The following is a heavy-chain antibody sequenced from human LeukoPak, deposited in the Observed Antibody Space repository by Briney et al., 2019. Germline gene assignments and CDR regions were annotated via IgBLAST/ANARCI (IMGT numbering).Heavy chain of an antibody. D-gene: IGHD6-13*01. J-gene: IGHJ5*02. V-gene: IGHV1-69*05. CDR2: IIPIFGTA. CDR3: ARGVAAAASLGWFDP. Sequence: SVKVSCKASGGTFSSYAISWVRQAPGQGLEWMGGIIPIFGTANYAQKFQGRVTITTDESTSTAYMELSSLRSEDTAVYYCARGVAAAASLGWFDPWGQGTLVTIPS. CDR1: GGTFSSYA.